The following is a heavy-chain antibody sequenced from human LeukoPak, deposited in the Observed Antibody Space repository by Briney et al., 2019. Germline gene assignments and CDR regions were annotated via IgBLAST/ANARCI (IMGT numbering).Heavy chain of an antibody. V-gene: IGHV1-18*01. CDR3: ARDPGYCSSTSCSNNWFDP. D-gene: IGHD2-2*01. J-gene: IGHJ5*02. CDR2: ISAYNGNT. Sequence: LVKVSCKASGYTFTTYGISWVRQAPGQGLEWMGWISAYNGNTNYAQKLQGRVTMTTDTSTSTAYMELRSLRSDDTAVYYCARDPGYCSSTSCSNNWFDPWGQGTLVTVSS. CDR1: GYTFTTYG.